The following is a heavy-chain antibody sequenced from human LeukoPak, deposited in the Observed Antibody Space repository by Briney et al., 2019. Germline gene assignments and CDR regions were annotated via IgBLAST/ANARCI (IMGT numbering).Heavy chain of an antibody. V-gene: IGHV4-34*01. J-gene: IGHJ4*02. CDR1: GGSISSYY. CDR3: ARGRGITMIVVARRYFDY. D-gene: IGHD3-22*01. Sequence: SETLSLTCTVSGGSISSYYWNWIRQPPGKGLEWIGEINHSGSTNYNPSLKSRVTISVDTSKNQFSLKLSSVTAADTAVYYCARGRGITMIVVARRYFDYWGQGTLVTVSS. CDR2: INHSGST.